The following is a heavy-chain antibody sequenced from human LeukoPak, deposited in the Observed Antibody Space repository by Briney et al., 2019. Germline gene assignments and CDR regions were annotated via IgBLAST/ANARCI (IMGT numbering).Heavy chain of an antibody. CDR3: ARGGYGSGTYYLDY. J-gene: IGHJ4*02. Sequence: SETLSLTCAVYGGSFSGYYWSWIRQPPGKGLEWIGEMNHSGSTNYNPSLKSRVTISVDTSKNQFSLRLSSVTATDTAVYYCARGGYGSGTYYLDYWGQGTLVTVSS. CDR2: MNHSGST. D-gene: IGHD3-10*01. CDR1: GGSFSGYY. V-gene: IGHV4-34*01.